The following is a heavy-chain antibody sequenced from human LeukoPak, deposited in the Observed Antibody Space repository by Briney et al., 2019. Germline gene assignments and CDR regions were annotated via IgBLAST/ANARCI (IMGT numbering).Heavy chain of an antibody. Sequence: PGGSLRLSCAASGFTFSDYYMSWIRQAPGKGLEWVANIKQDGSEKYYVDSVKGRFTISRDNAKNSLYLQMNSLRAEDTAVYYCARAGYSSSWYRDWGQGTLVTVCS. D-gene: IGHD6-13*01. V-gene: IGHV3-7*01. CDR1: GFTFSDYY. CDR2: IKQDGSEK. CDR3: ARAGYSSSWYRD. J-gene: IGHJ4*02.